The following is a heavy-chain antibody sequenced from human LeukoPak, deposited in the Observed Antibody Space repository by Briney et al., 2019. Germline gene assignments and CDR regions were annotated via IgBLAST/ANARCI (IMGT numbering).Heavy chain of an antibody. Sequence: ASVKVSCKASGYTFSNYGINWVRQAPGQGLEWMGWISVYNGHTNYPQKLQGRVTMTTDTSTSTAYMELRSLRSDDTAVYYCAKYCGGGTCYHNWFDPWGQGTLVTVSS. CDR3: AKYCGGGTCYHNWFDP. V-gene: IGHV1-18*01. D-gene: IGHD2-15*01. J-gene: IGHJ5*02. CDR2: ISVYNGHT. CDR1: GYTFSNYG.